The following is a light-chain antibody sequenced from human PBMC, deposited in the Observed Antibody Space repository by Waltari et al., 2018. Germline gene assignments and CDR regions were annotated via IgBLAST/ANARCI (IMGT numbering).Light chain of an antibody. CDR3: QQYGRLPGPT. J-gene: IGKJ4*01. Sequence: IVLTQSPGTLSLSPGERATLSCRASQSVTNDYLAWYQQTPGQAPRLLIYGASTRATGISDRFSGSGSGTDFSLTISRLEPEDFAVYYCQQYGRLPGPTFGGGTKVEIK. CDR1: QSVTNDY. CDR2: GAS. V-gene: IGKV3-20*01.